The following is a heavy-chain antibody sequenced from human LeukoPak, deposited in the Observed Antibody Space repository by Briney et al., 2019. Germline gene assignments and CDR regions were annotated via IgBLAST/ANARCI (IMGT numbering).Heavy chain of an antibody. Sequence: GASVKVSCKASGGTFSSYTISWVRQAPGQGLEWMGRIIPILGIANYAQKFQGRVTITADESTSTAYMELSSLRSEDTAVYYCASHGVVVTNDAFDIWGQGTMVTVSS. CDR3: ASHGVVVTNDAFDI. J-gene: IGHJ3*02. V-gene: IGHV1-69*02. CDR2: IIPILGIA. D-gene: IGHD3-22*01. CDR1: GGTFSSYT.